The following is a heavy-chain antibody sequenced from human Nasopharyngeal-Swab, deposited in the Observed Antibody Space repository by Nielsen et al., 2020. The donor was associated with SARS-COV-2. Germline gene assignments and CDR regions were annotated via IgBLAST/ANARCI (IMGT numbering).Heavy chain of an antibody. CDR2: IYPGDSDT. Sequence: GESLKISCKGSGYSFTSYWIGWVRQMPGKGLEWMGIIYPGDSDTRYSPSFQGQVTISADKSISTAYLQWSSLKASDTAMDEGERKERHYDFWSGSAYYMDVWGKGTTVTASS. J-gene: IGHJ6*03. V-gene: IGHV5-51*01. CDR1: GYSFTSYW. CDR3: ERKERHYDFWSGSAYYMDV. D-gene: IGHD3-3*01.